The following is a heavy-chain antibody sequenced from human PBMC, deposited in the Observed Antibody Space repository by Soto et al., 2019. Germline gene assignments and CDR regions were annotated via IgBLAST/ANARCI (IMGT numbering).Heavy chain of an antibody. V-gene: IGHV1-18*04. CDR3: ARPSSYGSYYYFDL. CDR1: GDTFTRHG. D-gene: IGHD1-26*01. Sequence: ASVKVSCKASGDTFTRHGLTWVRQAPGQGPEGMGWITVGSGNTHYAQKFRGRVSMTTDTSTSTAYMELWSLRSDDTAVYYCARPSSYGSYYYFDLWGQGTPVTVSS. J-gene: IGHJ4*02. CDR2: ITVGSGNT.